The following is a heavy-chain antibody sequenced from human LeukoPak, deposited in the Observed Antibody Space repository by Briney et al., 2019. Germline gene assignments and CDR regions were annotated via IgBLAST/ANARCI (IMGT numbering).Heavy chain of an antibody. D-gene: IGHD5-24*01. CDR2: ISGSGGST. CDR1: GFTFSSYA. V-gene: IGHV3-23*01. Sequence: SGGSLRLSCAASGFTFSSYAMSWVRQAPGKGLEWVSAISGSGGSTYYADSVKGRFTISRDNSKNTLYLQMNSLRAEDTAVYYCNWWEMATNAFDIWGQGTMVTVSS. J-gene: IGHJ3*02. CDR3: NWWEMATNAFDI.